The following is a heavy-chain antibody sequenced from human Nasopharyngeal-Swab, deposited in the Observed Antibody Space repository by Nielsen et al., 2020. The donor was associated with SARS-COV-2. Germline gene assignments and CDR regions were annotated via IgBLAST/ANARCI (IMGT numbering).Heavy chain of an antibody. CDR3: AREIGGSSCLDY. D-gene: IGHD6-13*01. Sequence: GESLKISCAASGFTFSSYGMHWVRQAPGKGLEWVAVIWYDGSNKYYADSVKGRFTISRDNSKNTLYLQMNSLRAEDTAVYYCAREIGGSSCLDYWGQGTLVTVSS. V-gene: IGHV3-33*01. J-gene: IGHJ4*02. CDR1: GFTFSSYG. CDR2: IWYDGSNK.